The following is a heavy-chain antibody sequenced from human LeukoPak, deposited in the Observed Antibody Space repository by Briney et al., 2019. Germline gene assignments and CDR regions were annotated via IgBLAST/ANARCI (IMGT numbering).Heavy chain of an antibody. D-gene: IGHD3-16*01. CDR2: ISVSGITT. Sequence: GGCLRVSCADSGFSSSSVAMTRVRETPGGGLGWVSSISVSGITTSYADSVKGRFTISRHNSKNTVYLEMNSLRDEDTAVYYCAKRFVSGRFCVDVWGQGTTVTVSS. CDR3: AKRFVSGRFCVDV. CDR1: GFSSSSVA. J-gene: IGHJ6*02. V-gene: IGHV3-23*01.